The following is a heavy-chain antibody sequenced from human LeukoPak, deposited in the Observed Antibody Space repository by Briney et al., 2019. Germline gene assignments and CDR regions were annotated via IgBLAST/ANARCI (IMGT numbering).Heavy chain of an antibody. CDR2: IYSGGST. CDR1: GFTVSSNY. J-gene: IGHJ4*02. Sequence: GGSLRLSCAASGFTVSSNYMSWVRQAPGKGLEWVSVIYSGGSTYYADSVKGRFTISRDNSKNTLYLQMNSLRAEETAVYYCARDRGYSYGHFEYWGQGTLVTVSS. CDR3: ARDRGYSYGHFEY. V-gene: IGHV3-53*01. D-gene: IGHD5-18*01.